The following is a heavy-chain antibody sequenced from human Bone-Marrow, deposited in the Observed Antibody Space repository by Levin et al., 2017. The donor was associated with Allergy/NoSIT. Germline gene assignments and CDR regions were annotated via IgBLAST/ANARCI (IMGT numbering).Heavy chain of an antibody. Sequence: KPSETLSLTCAVSGDSISSSSWWSWVRQPPGKGLEWIGEIYHSGSTNYIPSLKSRVTISVDKSKNQFSLKLTSVTAADTAVYYCARGMIVVGAFDIWGQGTMVTVSS. V-gene: IGHV4-4*02. D-gene: IGHD3-22*01. CDR1: GDSISSSSW. CDR2: IYHSGST. J-gene: IGHJ3*02. CDR3: ARGMIVVGAFDI.